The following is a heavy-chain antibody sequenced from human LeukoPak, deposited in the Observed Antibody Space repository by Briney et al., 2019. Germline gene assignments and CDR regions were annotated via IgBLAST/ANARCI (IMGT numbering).Heavy chain of an antibody. CDR3: AREEAVIIDY. J-gene: IGHJ4*02. CDR2: VSSNGRNR. D-gene: IGHD2-21*01. V-gene: IGHV3-64*01. Sequence: GGSLRLSCAASGFTFSSYALHWVRQAPGKGLEFVSAVSSNGRNRYHASSVKGRFTISRDNSKNTLYLQMDSLRPEDTAVCYCAREEAVIIDYWGQGTLVTVSS. CDR1: GFTFSSYA.